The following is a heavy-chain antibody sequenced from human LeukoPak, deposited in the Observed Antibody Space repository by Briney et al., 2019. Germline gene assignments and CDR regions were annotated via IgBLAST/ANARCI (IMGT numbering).Heavy chain of an antibody. Sequence: GGSLRLSCAASGFTFSSYSMKWVRQAPGKGLEWVSYISSSSSTIYYADSVKGRFTISRDIAKNSLYLQMNSLRAEDTAVYYCAREDSYSGSYYGDYWGQGTLVTVSS. J-gene: IGHJ4*02. CDR2: ISSSSSTI. CDR1: GFTFSSYS. D-gene: IGHD1-26*01. V-gene: IGHV3-48*01. CDR3: AREDSYSGSYYGDY.